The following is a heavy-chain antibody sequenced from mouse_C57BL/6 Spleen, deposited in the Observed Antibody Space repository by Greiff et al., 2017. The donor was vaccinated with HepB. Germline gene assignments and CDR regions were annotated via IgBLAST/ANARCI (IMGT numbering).Heavy chain of an antibody. D-gene: IGHD2-5*01. Sequence: QVQLKESGAELMKPGASVKLSCKATGYTFTGYWIEWVKQRPGHGLEWIGEILPGSGSTNYNEKFKGKATFTADTSSNTAYMQLSSLTTEDSAIYYCASLYYSNTWFAYWGQGTLVTVSA. J-gene: IGHJ3*01. V-gene: IGHV1-9*01. CDR2: ILPGSGST. CDR3: ASLYYSNTWFAY. CDR1: GYTFTGYW.